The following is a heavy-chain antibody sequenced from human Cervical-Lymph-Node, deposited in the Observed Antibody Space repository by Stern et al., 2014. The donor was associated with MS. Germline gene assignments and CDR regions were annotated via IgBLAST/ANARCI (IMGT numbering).Heavy chain of an antibody. V-gene: IGHV3-15*01. Sequence: EVQLLESGGGSVEPGGSLRLSCAASGFTFTRAWMTWVRQAPGKGLEWVGRIKSRSDSATTDYAAPVKGRVTISRDDSKNMVFLDLNSLKSEDTAVYYCTTGDLEERHWHIFDFWGQGTLVTVSS. CDR3: TTGDLEERHWHIFDF. D-gene: IGHD1-1*01. CDR1: GFTFTRAW. CDR2: IKSRSDSATT. J-gene: IGHJ4*02.